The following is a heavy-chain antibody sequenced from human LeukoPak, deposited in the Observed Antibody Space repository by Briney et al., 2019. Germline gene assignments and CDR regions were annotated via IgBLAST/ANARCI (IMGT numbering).Heavy chain of an antibody. D-gene: IGHD3-22*01. Sequence: SETLSLTCTVSGGSISSGGYYWSWIRQHPGKGLEWIGYIYYSGSTYYNPSLKSRVTISVDTSKNQFSLKLSSVTAADTAVYYCARVNEDYYDSSVPYGMDVWGQGTTVTVSS. V-gene: IGHV4-31*03. J-gene: IGHJ6*02. CDR1: GGSISSGGYY. CDR2: IYYSGST. CDR3: ARVNEDYYDSSVPYGMDV.